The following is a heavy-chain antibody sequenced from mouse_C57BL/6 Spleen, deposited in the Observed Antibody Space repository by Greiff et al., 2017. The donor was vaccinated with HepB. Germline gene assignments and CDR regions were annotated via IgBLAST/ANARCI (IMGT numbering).Heavy chain of an antibody. J-gene: IGHJ1*03. CDR3: ARVGTTVVAHWYFDV. CDR1: GYTFTSYW. D-gene: IGHD1-1*01. V-gene: IGHV1-52*01. CDR2: IDPSDSET. Sequence: QVQLQQPGAELVRPGSSVKLSCKASGYTFTSYWMHWVKQRPIQGLEWIGNIDPSDSETHYNQKFKDKATLTVDKSSSTAYMQLSSLTSEDSAVYSCARVGTTVVAHWYFDVWGTGTTVTVSS.